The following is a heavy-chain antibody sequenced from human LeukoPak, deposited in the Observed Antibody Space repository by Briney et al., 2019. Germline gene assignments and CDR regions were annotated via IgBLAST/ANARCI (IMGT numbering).Heavy chain of an antibody. Sequence: GGSLRLSCAASGFTFSSYGMHWVRQAPGKGLEWVAVIWYDGSNKYYADSVKGRFTISRDNSKNTLYLQMNSLRAEDTAVYYCARDFAPAALTDNWFDPWGQGTLSPSPQ. CDR1: GFTFSSYG. CDR3: ARDFAPAALTDNWFDP. J-gene: IGHJ5*02. V-gene: IGHV3-33*01. CDR2: IWYDGSNK. D-gene: IGHD2-2*01.